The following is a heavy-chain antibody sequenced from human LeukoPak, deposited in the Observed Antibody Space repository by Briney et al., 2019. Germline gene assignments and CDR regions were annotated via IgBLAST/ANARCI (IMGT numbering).Heavy chain of an antibody. CDR3: ARVYSSSWYVLGWFDP. V-gene: IGHV5-51*01. D-gene: IGHD6-13*01. J-gene: IGHJ5*02. CDR1: GYSFTSYW. Sequence: GESLKISCKGSGYSFTSYWIGWVRQMPGKGLEWMGIIYPGDSDTRYSLSFQGQVTISADKSISTAYLQWSSLKASDTAMYYCARVYSSSWYVLGWFDPWGQGTLVTVSS. CDR2: IYPGDSDT.